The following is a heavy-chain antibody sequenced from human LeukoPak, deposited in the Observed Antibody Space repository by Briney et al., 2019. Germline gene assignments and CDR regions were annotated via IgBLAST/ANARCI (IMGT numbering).Heavy chain of an antibody. V-gene: IGHV3-7*05. D-gene: IGHD6-6*01. Sequence: GGSLRLSCAASGFTFSSYWMSWVRQAPGKGLEWVANIKQDGSEKVYVDSVKGRFTISRDNAKNSLFLQTDALRAEDTAVYYCARDPYSSTWSYGMDVWGQGTTVTVSS. CDR1: GFTFSSYW. CDR2: IKQDGSEK. CDR3: ARDPYSSTWSYGMDV. J-gene: IGHJ6*02.